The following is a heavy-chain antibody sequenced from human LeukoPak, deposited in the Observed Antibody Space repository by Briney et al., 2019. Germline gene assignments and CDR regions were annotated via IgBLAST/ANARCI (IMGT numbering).Heavy chain of an antibody. CDR1: GYTFTSYD. CDR3: ARDPGGGVTTGYYMDV. D-gene: IGHD2-21*02. CDR2: MNPNSGNT. V-gene: IGHV1-8*01. J-gene: IGHJ6*03. Sequence: ASVKVSCKASGYTFTSYDINWVRQATGQGLEWMGWMNPNSGNTGYAQKFQGRVTMTRNTSISTAYMELSSLRSEDTAVYYCARDPGGGVTTGYYMDVWGKGTTVTISS.